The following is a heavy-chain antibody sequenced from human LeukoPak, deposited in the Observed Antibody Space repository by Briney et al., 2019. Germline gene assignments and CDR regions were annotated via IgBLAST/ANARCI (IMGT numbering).Heavy chain of an antibody. V-gene: IGHV1-2*02. CDR3: ARDLLNYYGSGTPTKNWFDP. CDR1: GYTFTGYY. CDR2: INPNSGGT. J-gene: IGHJ5*02. Sequence: ASVKVSCKASGYTFTGYYMHWVRQAPGHGLEWMGWINPNSGGTNYAQKFQGRVTMTRDTSISTAYMELSRLRSDDTAVYYCARDLLNYYGSGTPTKNWFDPWGQGTLVTVSS. D-gene: IGHD3-10*01.